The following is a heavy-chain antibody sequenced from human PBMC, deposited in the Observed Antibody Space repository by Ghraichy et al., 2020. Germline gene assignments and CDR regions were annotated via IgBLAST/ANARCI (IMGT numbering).Heavy chain of an antibody. CDR3: ARLRTSNYYDTSGYYYPDY. Sequence: GSLSLTCSVSGYSISGNYWSWIRQAPGKGMEWIAYIYYKGTTTYNPSLESRATISADSSRSQISLKLTSVTAADTAVYYCARLRTSNYYDTSGYYYPDYWGQGTMVTVSS. J-gene: IGHJ4*02. CDR2: IYYKGTT. D-gene: IGHD3-22*01. V-gene: IGHV4-59*08. CDR1: GYSISGNY.